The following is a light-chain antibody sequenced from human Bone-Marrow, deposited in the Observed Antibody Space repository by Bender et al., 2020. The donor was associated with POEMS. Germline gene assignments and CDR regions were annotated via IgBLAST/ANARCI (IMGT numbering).Light chain of an antibody. J-gene: IGLJ3*02. CDR2: DVS. Sequence: QSALTQPASVSGSPGQSITISCTGTSSDVGGYNYVSWYQQHPGKAPKLMIYDVSKRPSGVSDRFSGSKSGNTASLTISGLQAEDEADYYCTSYTISPLFWVFGGGTKLTVL. V-gene: IGLV2-14*01. CDR3: TSYTISPLFWV. CDR1: SSDVGGYNY.